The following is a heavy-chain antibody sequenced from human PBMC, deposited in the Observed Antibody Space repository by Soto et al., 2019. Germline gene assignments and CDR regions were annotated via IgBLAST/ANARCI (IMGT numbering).Heavy chain of an antibody. CDR1: GFTFSNYA. D-gene: IGHD4-17*01. J-gene: IGHJ4*02. CDR3: AKDRWVTTVVTPSVDY. Sequence: EVQLLESGGGLIQSGGSLRLSCAASGFTFSNYAMSWVRQAPGKGLEWVSGITSSSTTNYADSVKGRFTISRDNSKNTLYLQMNSLRPEDTAVYYCAKDRWVTTVVTPSVDYWGQGTLVTVSS. CDR2: ITSSSTT. V-gene: IGHV3-23*01.